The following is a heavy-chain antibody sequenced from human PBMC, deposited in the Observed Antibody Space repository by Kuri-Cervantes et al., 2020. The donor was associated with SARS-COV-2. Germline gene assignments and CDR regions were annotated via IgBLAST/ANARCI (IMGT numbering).Heavy chain of an antibody. Sequence: KVSCKGSGYSFTSYWISWVRQMPGKGLEWTGIIYPGDSDTRYSPSFQVQVTISADKSISTAYLQWSSMKASDTAMYYCARTGSYVFDYWGQGTLVTVSS. J-gene: IGHJ4*02. V-gene: IGHV5-51*01. CDR3: ARTGSYVFDY. CDR2: IYPGDSDT. D-gene: IGHD1-26*01. CDR1: GYSFTSYW.